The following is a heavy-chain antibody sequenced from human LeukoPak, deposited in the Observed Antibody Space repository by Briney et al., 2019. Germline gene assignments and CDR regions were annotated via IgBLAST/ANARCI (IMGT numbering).Heavy chain of an antibody. J-gene: IGHJ4*02. D-gene: IGHD1-26*01. CDR2: INAGNGNT. CDR3: ARARVLYSGSYSRPFDY. V-gene: IGHV1-3*01. Sequence: GASVKVSCKASGYTFTSYAMHWVRQAPGQRLEWMGWINAGNGNTKYSQKFQGRVTITRDTSASTAYMELSSLRSEDTAVYYCARARVLYSGSYSRPFDYWGQGSLVTVSS. CDR1: GYTFTSYA.